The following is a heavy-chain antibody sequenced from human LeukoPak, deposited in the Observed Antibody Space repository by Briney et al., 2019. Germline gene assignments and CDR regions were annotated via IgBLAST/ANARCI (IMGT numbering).Heavy chain of an antibody. V-gene: IGHV4-34*01. J-gene: IGHJ6*02. CDR1: GGSFSGYY. CDR3: ARVIAAAGIDYYYYGMDV. CDR2: INHSGST. D-gene: IGHD6-13*01. Sequence: SETLSLTCAVYGGSFSGYYWSWIRQPPGKGLEWIGEINHSGSTNYNPSLKSRVTISVDTSKNQFSLKLSSVTAADTAVYYCARVIAAAGIDYYYYGMDVWGQGTTVTVSS.